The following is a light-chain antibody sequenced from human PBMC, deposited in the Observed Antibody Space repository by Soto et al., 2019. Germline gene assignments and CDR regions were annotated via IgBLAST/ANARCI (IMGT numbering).Light chain of an antibody. J-gene: IGLJ3*02. V-gene: IGLV7-46*01. Sequence: QAVVTQEPSLTVSPGGTVTLTCGSSTGAVTSAHYPYWFQQKPGQAXRXLIXDTSIXHPWTPARFSGSLLGGKAALTLSGXXXXXXXXXXXLXSHKVFGGGTKLTVL. CDR1: TGAVTSAHY. CDR2: DTS. CDR3: LXSHKV.